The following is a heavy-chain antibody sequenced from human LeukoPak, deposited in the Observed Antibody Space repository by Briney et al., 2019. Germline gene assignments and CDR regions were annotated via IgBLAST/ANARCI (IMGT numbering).Heavy chain of an antibody. CDR1: GGSISSSSYY. J-gene: IGHJ4*02. CDR3: ARDVVAAAGSFDY. D-gene: IGHD6-13*01. Sequence: PSETLSLTCTVSGGSISSSSYYWGWIRQPPGKGLEWIGSPSLKSRVTISVDTSKNQFSLKLSSVTAADTAVYYCARDVVAAAGSFDYWGQGTQVTVSS. V-gene: IGHV4-39*07.